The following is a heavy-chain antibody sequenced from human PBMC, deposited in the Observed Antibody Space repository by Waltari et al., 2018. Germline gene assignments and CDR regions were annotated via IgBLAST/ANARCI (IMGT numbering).Heavy chain of an antibody. Sequence: QVQLVQSGAEVKKPGASVKVSCKASGYTFTSYGIRWVRQAPGQGLEWMGWISAYNGNTNYAQKLQGRVTMTTDTSTSTAYMELRSLRSDDTAVYYCAREGDNWNYYYYYYMDVWGKGTTVTVSS. CDR1: GYTFTSYG. D-gene: IGHD1-20*01. J-gene: IGHJ6*03. CDR2: ISAYNGNT. V-gene: IGHV1-18*01. CDR3: AREGDNWNYYYYYYMDV.